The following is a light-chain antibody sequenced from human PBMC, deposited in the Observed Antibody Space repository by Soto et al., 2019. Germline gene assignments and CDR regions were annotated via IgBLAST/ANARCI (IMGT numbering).Light chain of an antibody. J-gene: IGKJ1*01. CDR1: QSVLYSSNNKNY. CDR2: WAS. Sequence: DIVMTQSPDSLSVSLGERATINCKSCQSVLYSSNNKNYLAWYQQKPGQPPKLLIYWASTRESGVPDRFSGSGSGTDFTLTISSLQAEDVAVYYCQQYYSTLWAFGQGTKVDI. V-gene: IGKV4-1*01. CDR3: QQYYSTLWA.